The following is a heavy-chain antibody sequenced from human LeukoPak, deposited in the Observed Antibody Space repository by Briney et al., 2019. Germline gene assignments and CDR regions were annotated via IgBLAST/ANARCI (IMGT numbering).Heavy chain of an antibody. CDR2: VSYDGSNK. CDR1: GFTFSSST. V-gene: IGHV3-30*04. J-gene: IGHJ4*02. D-gene: IGHD1-1*01. CDR3: AREPAANSDFDY. Sequence: GGSLRLSCAASGFTFSSSTMHWVCQAPGKGLEWVAVVSYDGSNKYYADSVKGRFTISRDNSKNTLYLQMNSLRAEDTAVYYCAREPAANSDFDYWGQGTLVTVSS.